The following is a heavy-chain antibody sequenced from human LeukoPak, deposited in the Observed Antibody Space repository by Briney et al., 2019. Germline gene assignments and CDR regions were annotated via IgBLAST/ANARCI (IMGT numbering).Heavy chain of an antibody. CDR3: ARDVEGGYPYYYYGLDV. J-gene: IGHJ6*02. V-gene: IGHV3-33*01. D-gene: IGHD5-12*01. CDR2: IWYDGSKK. CDR1: GSTFSSYG. Sequence: GGSLRLSCAASGSTFSSYGMHWVRQGPGKGLEWVAVIWYDGSKKYYADSVKGRFTISRDSSKNTLYLQMNSLRVEDTAVYYCARDVEGGYPYYYYGLDVWGQGTTVTVSS.